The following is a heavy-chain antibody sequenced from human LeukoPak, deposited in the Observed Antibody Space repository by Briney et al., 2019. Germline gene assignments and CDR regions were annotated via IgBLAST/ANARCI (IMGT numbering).Heavy chain of an antibody. V-gene: IGHV3-48*03. D-gene: IGHD4-23*01. CDR3: ASSPPNGGWYFDL. CDR2: ISSSGSTI. CDR1: GFTFSSYE. Sequence: PGGSLRLSCAASGFTFSSYEMNWVRQAPGKGLEWVSYISSSGSTIYYADSVKGRFTISRDNAKNSLYLQMNSLRAEDTAVYYCASSPPNGGWYFDLWGRGTLVTVSS. J-gene: IGHJ2*01.